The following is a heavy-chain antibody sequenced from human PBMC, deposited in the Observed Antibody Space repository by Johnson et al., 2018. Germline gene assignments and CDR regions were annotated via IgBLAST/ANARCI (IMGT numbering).Heavy chain of an antibody. CDR1: GFTFSNYD. Sequence: EVQLVESGGGLVQPGGSLRLSCVASGFTFSNYDMHWVRQGTGKGLEWVSTIGTTGDTYYSGSVKGRFTISREKAKNSLYLQMNSLRAGDTALYYCARAGDGDYTDAFYIWGQGTMVTVSS. D-gene: IGHD4-17*01. J-gene: IGHJ3*02. CDR3: ARAGDGDYTDAFYI. CDR2: IGTTGDT. V-gene: IGHV3-13*01.